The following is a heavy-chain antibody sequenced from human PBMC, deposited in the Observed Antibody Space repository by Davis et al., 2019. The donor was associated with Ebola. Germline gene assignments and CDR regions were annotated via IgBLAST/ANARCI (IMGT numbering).Heavy chain of an antibody. V-gene: IGHV3-53*01. J-gene: IGHJ3*02. CDR1: GFTVSSNY. Sequence: PGGSLRLSCAASGFTVSSNYMSWVRQAPGKGLEWVSVIYSGGSTYYADSVKGRFTISRDNSKNTLYLQMNSLRAEDTAVYYCARGPPGDHCRSTTCYTGAFDIWGQGAMVTVSS. D-gene: IGHD2-2*02. CDR2: IYSGGST. CDR3: ARGPPGDHCRSTTCYTGAFDI.